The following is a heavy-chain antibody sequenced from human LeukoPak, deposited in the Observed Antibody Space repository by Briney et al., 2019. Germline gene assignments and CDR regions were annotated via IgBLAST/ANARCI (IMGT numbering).Heavy chain of an antibody. CDR1: GYTFTGYY. D-gene: IGHD3-10*01. CDR3: ARDRGPYGSGSYYITGMN. V-gene: IGHV1-2*04. CDR2: IKPNSGGT. Sequence: GASVKVSCKASGYTFTGYYMHWVRQAPGQGLEWMGWIKPNSGGTNYAQKFQGWVTMTRDTSISTAYMELSRLRSDDTAVYYCARDRGPYGSGSYYITGMNWGQGTLVTVSS. J-gene: IGHJ4*02.